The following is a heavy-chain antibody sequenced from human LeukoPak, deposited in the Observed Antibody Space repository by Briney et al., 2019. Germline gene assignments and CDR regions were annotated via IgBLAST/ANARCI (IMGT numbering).Heavy chain of an antibody. CDR2: IIPIFGTA. CDR1: GGTFSSYA. D-gene: IGHD3-10*01. V-gene: IGHV1-69*05. J-gene: IGHJ1*01. CDR3: ARVMVRGVVAEYFQH. Sequence: GASVKVSFKASGGTFSSYAISWVRQAPGQGLEWMGGIIPIFGTANYAQKFQGRVTITTDESTSTAYMELSSLRSEDTAVYYCARVMVRGVVAEYFQHWGQGTLVTVSS.